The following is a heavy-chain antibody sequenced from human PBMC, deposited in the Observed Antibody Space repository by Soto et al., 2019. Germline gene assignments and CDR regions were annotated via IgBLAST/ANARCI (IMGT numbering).Heavy chain of an antibody. V-gene: IGHV6-1*01. CDR3: ARGPRAAPYLYYYMDV. D-gene: IGHD6-13*01. CDR2: TYYRSKWYN. CDR1: GDSVSSNSAA. J-gene: IGHJ6*03. Sequence: SQTLSLTCAISGDSVSSNSAAWNWIRQSPSRGLEWLGRTYYRSKWYNDYAVSVKSRITINPDTSKNQFSLQLNSVTPEDTAVYYCARGPRAAPYLYYYMDVWGKGTTVTVSS.